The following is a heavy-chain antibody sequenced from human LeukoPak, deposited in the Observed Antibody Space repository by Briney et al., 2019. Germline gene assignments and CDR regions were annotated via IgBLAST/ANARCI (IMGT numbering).Heavy chain of an antibody. CDR1: GGTCSSYA. CDR2: IIPIFRTA. V-gene: IGHV1-69*06. J-gene: IGHJ6*04. D-gene: IGHD4-17*01. Sequence: GASVKVSCKASGGTCSSYAISWVRQAPGQGLEWMGGIIPIFRTANYAQKFQGRVTITADKSTSTAYMELSSLRSEDTAVYYCARQRRRATVTTLTSSVDYGMDVWGKGTTVTVSS. CDR3: ARQRRRATVTTLTSSVDYGMDV.